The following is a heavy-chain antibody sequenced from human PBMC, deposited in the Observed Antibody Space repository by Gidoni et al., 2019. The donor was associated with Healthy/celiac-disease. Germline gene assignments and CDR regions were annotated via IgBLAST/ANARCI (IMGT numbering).Heavy chain of an antibody. CDR1: GGSFSGYY. D-gene: IGHD3-10*01. J-gene: IGHJ4*02. V-gene: IGHV4-34*01. CDR3: ARGRSGGQVGPLGY. Sequence: QVQLQQWGAGLLKPSDTLSLTCGVYGGSFSGYYWIWIRQPPGKGLEWIGEINHSGSTYYNPSLKSRVTISVDTSKNQFSLKLSSVTAADTAVYYCARGRSGGQVGPLGYWGQGTLVTVSS. CDR2: INHSGST.